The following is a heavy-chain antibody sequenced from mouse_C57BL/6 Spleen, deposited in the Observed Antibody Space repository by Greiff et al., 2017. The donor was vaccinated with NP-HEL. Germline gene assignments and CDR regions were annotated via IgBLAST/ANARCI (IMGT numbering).Heavy chain of an antibody. CDR3: ARSSGLFAY. Sequence: QVQLQQPGAELVKPGASVKLSCKASGYTFTSYWLQWVKQRPGQGLAWIGEIDPSDSYTNYNQKFKGKATLTVDTSSSTAYMQLSSLTSEDSAVYYCARSSGLFAYWGQGTLVTVSA. J-gene: IGHJ3*01. D-gene: IGHD3-2*02. CDR1: GYTFTSYW. V-gene: IGHV1-50*01. CDR2: IDPSDSYT.